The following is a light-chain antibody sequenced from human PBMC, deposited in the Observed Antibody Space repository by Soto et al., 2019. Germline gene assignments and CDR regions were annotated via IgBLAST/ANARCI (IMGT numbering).Light chain of an antibody. Sequence: EIVLTQSPATLSLSPGERATLSCRASQSVSSYLAWYQQKPGQAPRLLIYDASNRATGIPARFSGSGSGTDFTLTISSLEPEDFAVYYCQLRTNGRGTFGQGTKVEIK. CDR1: QSVSSY. CDR2: DAS. CDR3: QLRTNGRGT. J-gene: IGKJ1*01. V-gene: IGKV3-11*01.